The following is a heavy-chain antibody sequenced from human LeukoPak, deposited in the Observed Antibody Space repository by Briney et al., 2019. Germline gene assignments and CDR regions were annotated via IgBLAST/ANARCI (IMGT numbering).Heavy chain of an antibody. CDR1: GYRFTNYW. Sequence: GESLKISFKASGYRFTNYWIGWVRQIPGKGLEWMGILYPGDSSTTYSPSFQGQVTISADRSISTAYFQWSSLKASDTAIYYCASPQAGYCGGDCYSPWGRGTMVTVSS. CDR3: ASPQAGYCGGDCYSP. D-gene: IGHD2-21*02. J-gene: IGHJ3*01. CDR2: LYPGDSST. V-gene: IGHV5-51*01.